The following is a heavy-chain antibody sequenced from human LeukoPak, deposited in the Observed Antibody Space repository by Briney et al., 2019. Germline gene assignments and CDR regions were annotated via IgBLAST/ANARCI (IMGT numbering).Heavy chain of an antibody. Sequence: SETLSLTCGVYGGSLSGYFWSWIRQPPGKGLEWIGEINDSGRTNYNPSLKSRVTISGDTSKNQFSLRLSSVTAADTAVYYCARASYSYDINGWVPFDYWGQGTLVTVSS. CDR2: INDSGRT. CDR3: ARASYSYDINGWVPFDY. J-gene: IGHJ4*02. V-gene: IGHV4-34*01. CDR1: GGSLSGYF. D-gene: IGHD3-22*01.